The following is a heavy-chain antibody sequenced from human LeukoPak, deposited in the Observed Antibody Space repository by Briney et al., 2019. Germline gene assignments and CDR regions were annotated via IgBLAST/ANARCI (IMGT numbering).Heavy chain of an antibody. Sequence: ASVKVSCKASGYTFTGYYMHWVRQAPGQGLEWMGWINPNSGGTNYAQKFQGRVTMTRDTSISTAYMELSRLRSDDTAVYYCASAPMVRGVIWFDPWGQGTLVTVPS. CDR2: INPNSGGT. CDR1: GYTFTGYY. CDR3: ASAPMVRGVIWFDP. D-gene: IGHD3-10*01. V-gene: IGHV1-2*02. J-gene: IGHJ5*02.